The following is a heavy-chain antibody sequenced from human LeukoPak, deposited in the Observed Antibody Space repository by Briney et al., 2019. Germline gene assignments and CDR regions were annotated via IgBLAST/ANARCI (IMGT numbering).Heavy chain of an antibody. CDR1: GFTFSSYA. J-gene: IGHJ4*02. D-gene: IGHD3-22*01. V-gene: IGHV3-23*01. CDR3: AKGDSSYPDY. Sequence: LTGGSLRLSCAASGFTFSSYAMRWVRQAPGKGLEWVLAISGSGGSTYYADSVKGRFTISRDNSKNTLYLQMNSLRAEDTAVYYCAKGDSSYPDYWGQGTLVTVSS. CDR2: ISGSGGST.